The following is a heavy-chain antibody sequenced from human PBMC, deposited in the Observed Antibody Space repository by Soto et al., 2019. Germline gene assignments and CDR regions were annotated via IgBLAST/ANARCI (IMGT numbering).Heavy chain of an antibody. Sequence: SETLSLTYTVSGGSIGSSSDYWGWILEPPGRGLEWIGNIYYRGNTFYNPSLKSRVTISVDTSKNQFYLHLTSVTAADTAIFYCASLAAPGTTHFDYWGQGTLVTVSS. CDR2: IYYRGNT. D-gene: IGHD6-13*01. J-gene: IGHJ4*02. CDR3: ASLAAPGTTHFDY. CDR1: GGSIGSSSDY. V-gene: IGHV4-39*01.